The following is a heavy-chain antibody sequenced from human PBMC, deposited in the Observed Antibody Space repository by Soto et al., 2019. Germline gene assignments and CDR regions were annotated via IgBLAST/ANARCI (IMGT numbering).Heavy chain of an antibody. Sequence: PGGSLRLSCAASGFTFSSYAMSWVRQAPGKGLEWVSAISGSGGSTYYADSVKGRFTISRDNSKNTLYLQMNSLRAEDTAVYYCVKDRVTIFAPPPDYWGQGTLVTVSS. CDR1: GFTFSSYA. V-gene: IGHV3-23*01. J-gene: IGHJ4*02. CDR2: ISGSGGST. D-gene: IGHD3-3*01. CDR3: VKDRVTIFAPPPDY.